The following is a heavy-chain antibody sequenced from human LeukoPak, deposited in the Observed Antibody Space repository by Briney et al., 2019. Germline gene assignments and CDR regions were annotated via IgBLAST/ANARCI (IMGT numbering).Heavy chain of an antibody. J-gene: IGHJ6*03. Sequence: PSQSRSLTCAVYGGSFSGYYWSWIRQPPGNGLEWIGEINHIGSTNYNPSLKSRVTISVDTSKGQFSLKLSSVTAADTAVYYCARALTPSLTYYYYSYYYRDVWGKGTPVTVSS. V-gene: IGHV4-34*01. D-gene: IGHD3-16*02. CDR3: ARALTPSLTYYYYSYYYRDV. CDR2: INHIGST. CDR1: GGSFSGYY.